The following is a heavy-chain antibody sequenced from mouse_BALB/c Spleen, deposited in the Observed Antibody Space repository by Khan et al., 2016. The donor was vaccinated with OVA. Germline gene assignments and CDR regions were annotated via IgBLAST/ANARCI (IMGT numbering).Heavy chain of an antibody. CDR1: GYAFTDYL. J-gene: IGHJ3*01. CDR2: INPGSGGA. CDR3: SRSGYGFGAY. D-gene: IGHD3-2*02. Sequence: QIQLVQSGAELVRPGTSVKVSCTASGYAFTDYLIEWLKQRPGQGLEWIGVINPGSGGANYNEKFKDKATLTADKSSNTAYMQLTSLTSDDAAVYFCSRSGYGFGAYWGPGTLVTVSA. V-gene: IGHV1-54*03.